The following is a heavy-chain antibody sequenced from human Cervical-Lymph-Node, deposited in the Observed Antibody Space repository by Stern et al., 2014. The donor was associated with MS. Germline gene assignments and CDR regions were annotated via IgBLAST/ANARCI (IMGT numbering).Heavy chain of an antibody. CDR3: ARENYGYYDSSGYLDY. J-gene: IGHJ4*02. D-gene: IGHD3-22*01. CDR1: GGTFSSYT. CDR2: IIPILGIA. V-gene: IGHV1-69*09. Sequence: QVQLGQSGAEVKKPGSSVKVSCKASGGTFSSYTISWVRQAPGQGLEWMGRIIPILGIANYAQKFQGRVTITADKSTSTAYMELSSLRSEDTAVYYCARENYGYYDSSGYLDYWGQGTLVTVSS.